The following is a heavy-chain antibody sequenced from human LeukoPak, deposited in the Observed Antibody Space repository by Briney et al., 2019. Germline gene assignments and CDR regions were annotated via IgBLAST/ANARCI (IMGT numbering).Heavy chain of an antibody. J-gene: IGHJ4*02. Sequence: GGSLRLSCATSGFTFSSYAMNWVRQAPGKGLEWVSYISSSGSTKYYADSVKGRFTISRDNARNSLYLQMNSLRAEDTAVYFCARGGLSIMGYWGQGTLVTVSS. CDR1: GFTFSSYA. V-gene: IGHV3-48*01. CDR2: ISSSGSTK. CDR3: ARGGLSIMGY. D-gene: IGHD2/OR15-2a*01.